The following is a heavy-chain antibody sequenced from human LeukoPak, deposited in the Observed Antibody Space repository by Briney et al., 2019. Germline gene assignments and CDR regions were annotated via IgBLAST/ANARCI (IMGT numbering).Heavy chain of an antibody. CDR2: ISAYNGNT. CDR1: GYTFTSYG. Sequence: GASVKVSCKASGYTFTSYGISWVRQAPGQGLEWMGWISAYNGNTNYAQKLQGRVTMTTDTSTSTAYMELRSLGSDDTAVYYCARDLIGYSSGTNWFDPWGQGTLVTVSS. V-gene: IGHV1-18*01. D-gene: IGHD6-19*01. J-gene: IGHJ5*02. CDR3: ARDLIGYSSGTNWFDP.